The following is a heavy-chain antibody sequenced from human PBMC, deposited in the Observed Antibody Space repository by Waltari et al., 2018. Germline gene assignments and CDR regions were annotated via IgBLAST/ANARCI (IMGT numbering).Heavy chain of an antibody. V-gene: IGHV1-69*05. CDR3: ARDVTKLRLSDYYYYGMDV. CDR2: IIPIVGTA. Sequence: QVQLVQSGAEVKKPGSSVKVSCKASGGTFSSYAISWVRQAPGQGLEWMGGIIPIVGTANDAQKCQGRVTITTDESTSTAYMELSSLRSEDTAVYYCARDVTKLRLSDYYYYGMDVWGQGTTVTVSS. J-gene: IGHJ6*02. D-gene: IGHD5-12*01. CDR1: GGTFSSYA.